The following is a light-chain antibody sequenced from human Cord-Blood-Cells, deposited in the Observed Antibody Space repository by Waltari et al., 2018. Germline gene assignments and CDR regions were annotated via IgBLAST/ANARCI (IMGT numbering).Light chain of an antibody. CDR2: AAS. Sequence: DIQMTQSPSSLSASVGDRVTITCRASQSISSYLNWYQQKQGKATKLLIYAASSLQSGVPSRFSGSGSGTDFTLTISSLQPEDFATYYCQQSYSTPDTFGQGTKLEIK. CDR3: QQSYSTPDT. V-gene: IGKV1-39*01. J-gene: IGKJ2*01. CDR1: QSISSY.